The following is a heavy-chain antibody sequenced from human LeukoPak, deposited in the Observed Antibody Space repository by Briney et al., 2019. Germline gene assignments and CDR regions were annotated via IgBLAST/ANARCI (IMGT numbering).Heavy chain of an antibody. J-gene: IGHJ5*02. CDR2: IVVGSGNT. D-gene: IGHD6-13*01. V-gene: IGHV1-58*01. CDR3: ARDRRMVAAADGFDP. Sequence: ASVKVSCKASGFTFTSSAVQWVRQARGQRLEWIGWIVVGSGNTNYAQKFQERVTITRDMSTSTAYMELSSVTAADTAVYYCARDRRMVAAADGFDPWGQGTLVTVSS. CDR1: GFTFTSSA.